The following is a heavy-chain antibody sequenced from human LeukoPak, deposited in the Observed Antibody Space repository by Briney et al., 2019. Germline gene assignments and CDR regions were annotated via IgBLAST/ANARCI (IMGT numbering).Heavy chain of an antibody. J-gene: IGHJ3*02. CDR1: GYSISSGYY. CDR3: ARDVPTVQLWRTDAFDI. V-gene: IGHV4-38-2*02. Sequence: SETLSLTCTVSGYSISSGYYWGWIRQPPGKGLEWIGVIYHSGSTYFNPSLKSRVTISVDTSKNQFSLKLTSVTAADTAVYYCARDVPTVQLWRTDAFDIWGQGTMVTVSS. D-gene: IGHD5-18*01. CDR2: IYHSGST.